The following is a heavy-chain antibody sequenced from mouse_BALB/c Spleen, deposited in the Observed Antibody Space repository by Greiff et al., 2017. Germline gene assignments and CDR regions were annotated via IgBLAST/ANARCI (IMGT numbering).Heavy chain of an antibody. D-gene: IGHD2-3*01. Sequence: QVQLQQSGPGLVAPSQSLSITCTVSGFSLTSYGVHWVRQPPGKGLEWLGVIWAGGSTNYNSALMSRLSISKDNSKSQVFLKMNSLQTDDTAMYYCARDDGYYHFAYWGQGTLVTVSA. CDR2: IWAGGST. J-gene: IGHJ3*01. V-gene: IGHV2-9*02. CDR3: ARDDGYYHFAY. CDR1: GFSLTSYG.